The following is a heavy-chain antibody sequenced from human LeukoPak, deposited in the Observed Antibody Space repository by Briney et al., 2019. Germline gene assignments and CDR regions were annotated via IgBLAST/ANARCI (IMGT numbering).Heavy chain of an antibody. V-gene: IGHV1-24*01. J-gene: IGHJ4*02. CDR1: GYTFTDYY. D-gene: IGHD6-13*01. CDR2: FDPEDGET. Sequence: ASVKISCKASGYTFTDYYMHWVRQAPGKGLEWMGGFDPEDGETIYAQKFQGRVTMTEDTSTDTAYMELSSLRSEDTAVYYCATAPRIAAAGTLSYHFDYWGQGTLVTVSS. CDR3: ATAPRIAAAGTLSYHFDY.